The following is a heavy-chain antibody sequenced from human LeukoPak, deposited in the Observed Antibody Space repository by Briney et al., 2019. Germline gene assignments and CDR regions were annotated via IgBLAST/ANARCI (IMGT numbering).Heavy chain of an antibody. Sequence: GGSLRLSCAASGFTLSSYDMHWVRQAPDKGLEWVAVISYDGSNKYYADSVKGRFTISRDNSKNTLFLQMNSLRAEDTAVYYCAKSPSIAAAGSLFDYWGQGTLVTVSS. CDR1: GFTLSSYD. CDR3: AKSPSIAAAGSLFDY. D-gene: IGHD6-13*01. CDR2: ISYDGSNK. V-gene: IGHV3-30*18. J-gene: IGHJ4*02.